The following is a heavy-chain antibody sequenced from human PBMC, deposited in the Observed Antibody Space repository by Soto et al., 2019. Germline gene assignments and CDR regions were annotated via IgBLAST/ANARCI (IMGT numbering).Heavy chain of an antibody. J-gene: IGHJ6*02. D-gene: IGHD4-17*01. CDR2: ISYDGSNK. CDR1: GFTFSSYG. CDR3: AKHGRDYGDYYYYFMDV. Sequence: QVQLVESGGGVVQPGRSLRLSCAASGFTFSSYGIQWVRQAPGKGLEWVAVISYDGSNKYYADSVKGRFTVSRDESKHTVYLQMNSLSGEDTALYYCAKHGRDYGDYYYYFMDVWGQGTTVTVSS. V-gene: IGHV3-30*18.